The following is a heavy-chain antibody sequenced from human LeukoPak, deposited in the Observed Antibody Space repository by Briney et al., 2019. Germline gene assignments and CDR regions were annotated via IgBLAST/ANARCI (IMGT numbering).Heavy chain of an antibody. CDR1: GYTFTSYD. D-gene: IGHD3-22*01. CDR2: MNPNSGNT. CDR3: ARDLGPSGYYWFDP. V-gene: IGHV1-8*01. J-gene: IGHJ5*02. Sequence: ASVKVSCKASGYTFTSYDINWVRQATGQGLEWMGWMNPNSGNTGYAQKFQGRVTMTRNTSISTAYMELSSLRSGDTAVYYCARDLGPSGYYWFDPWGQGTLVTVSS.